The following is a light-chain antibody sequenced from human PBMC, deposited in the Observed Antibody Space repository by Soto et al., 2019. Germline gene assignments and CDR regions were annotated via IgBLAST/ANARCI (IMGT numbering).Light chain of an antibody. V-gene: IGLV1-40*01. CDR2: GNT. J-gene: IGLJ2*01. Sequence: QAVVTQPPSVSGAPGQRVTISCTGSSSNIGAGYDVHWYQQLPGRAPKLLIYGNTNRPSGVPDRFSGSKSGTSASLAITGLQAEDEAGYYCLSFDSSLSVVFGGGTKLTVL. CDR1: SSNIGAGYD. CDR3: LSFDSSLSVV.